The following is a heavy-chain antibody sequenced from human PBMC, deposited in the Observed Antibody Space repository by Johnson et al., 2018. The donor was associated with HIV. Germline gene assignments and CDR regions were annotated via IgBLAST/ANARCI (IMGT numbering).Heavy chain of an antibody. D-gene: IGHD1-26*01. V-gene: IGHV3-23*01. CDR1: GFTFDDYG. CDR2: ISGGGGST. J-gene: IGHJ3*02. CDR3: ARDLRLGAIDAFDI. Sequence: EVQLLESGGGLVQPGRSLRLSCAASGFTFDDYGMHWVRQAPGKGLEWVSGISGGGGSTDYADSVKGRFTISRDNSKNTLYLQMNSLRAEDTAIYYCARDLRLGAIDAFDIWGQGTMVTVSS.